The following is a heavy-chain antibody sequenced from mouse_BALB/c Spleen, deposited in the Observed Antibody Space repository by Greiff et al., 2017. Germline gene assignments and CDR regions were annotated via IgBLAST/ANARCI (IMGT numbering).Heavy chain of an antibody. Sequence: QVQLKESGAELVRPGTSVKVSCKASGYAFTNYLIEWVKQRPGQGLEWIGVINPGSGGTNYNEKFKGKATLTADKSSSTAYMQLSSLTSDDSAVYFCARGDYGTFAYWGQGTLVTVSA. CDR1: GYAFTNYL. CDR2: INPGSGGT. CDR3: ARGDYGTFAY. D-gene: IGHD2-1*01. J-gene: IGHJ3*01. V-gene: IGHV1-54*01.